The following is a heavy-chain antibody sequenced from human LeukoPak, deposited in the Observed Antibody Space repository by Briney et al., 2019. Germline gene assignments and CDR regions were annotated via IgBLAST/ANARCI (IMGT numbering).Heavy chain of an antibody. CDR3: AKCSESYGNDAFDI. D-gene: IGHD5-18*01. CDR1: GFIFSNFA. J-gene: IGHJ3*02. Sequence: GGSLRLSCGASGFIFSNFAMSWVRQAPGKGLAWVSSIRGGGAYPHYADSVKGRFTISRDNSENTLFLQMNSLRADDTAIYYCAKCSESYGNDAFDIWGQGTMVTVSS. CDR2: IRGGGAYP. V-gene: IGHV3-23*01.